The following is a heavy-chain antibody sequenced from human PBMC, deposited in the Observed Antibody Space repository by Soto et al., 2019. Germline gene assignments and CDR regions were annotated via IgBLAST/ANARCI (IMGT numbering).Heavy chain of an antibody. Sequence: ASVKVSCKASGYTFTSYGISWLRQAPGQGLEWMGWISAYNGNTNYAQKLQGRVTMTTDTSTSTAYMELRSLRSDDTAVYYCAKDFFRGLRGVYFDYWGQSTLVTVSS. J-gene: IGHJ4*02. CDR2: ISAYNGNT. V-gene: IGHV1-18*04. D-gene: IGHD4-17*01. CDR3: AKDFFRGLRGVYFDY. CDR1: GYTFTSYG.